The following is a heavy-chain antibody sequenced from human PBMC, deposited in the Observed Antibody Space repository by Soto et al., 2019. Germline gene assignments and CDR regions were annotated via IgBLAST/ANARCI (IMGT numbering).Heavy chain of an antibody. V-gene: IGHV4-59*01. D-gene: IGHD3-10*01. CDR3: ARGELQFDY. CDR2: IYYSGST. J-gene: IGHJ4*02. CDR1: GGSISSYY. Sequence: QVQLQESGPGLVKPSETLSLTCTVSGGSISSYYWSWIRQPPGKGLEWIGYIYYSGSTNYNPSPKSRVTISVDTSKNQFSLKLSSVTAADTAVYYCARGELQFDYWGQGTLVTVSS.